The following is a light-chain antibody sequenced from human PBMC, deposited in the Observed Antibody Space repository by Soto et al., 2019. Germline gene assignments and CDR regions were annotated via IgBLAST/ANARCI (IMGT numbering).Light chain of an antibody. V-gene: IGKV3-15*01. Sequence: ELVMTQSPATLSVSPGERATPSCRASQSFSSNVAWYQQKPGQAPRLLIYGTSTRVTGIPARFSGSGSGTEFTLTISSLQSEDFAVYYCQQSDRSPYTFGQGTKLEIK. CDR3: QQSDRSPYT. J-gene: IGKJ2*01. CDR2: GTS. CDR1: QSFSSN.